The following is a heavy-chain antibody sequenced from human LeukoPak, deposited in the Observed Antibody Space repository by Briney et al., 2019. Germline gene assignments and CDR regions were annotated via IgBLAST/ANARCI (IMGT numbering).Heavy chain of an antibody. CDR1: GGSISSYY. Sequence: PSETLSLTCTVSGGSISSYYWSWIRQPPGKGLEWMGYIYYSGSTNYNPSLKSRVTISVDTSKNQFSLKLSSVTAADTAVYYCARFNDYIDYWGQGTLVTVSS. CDR2: IYYSGST. J-gene: IGHJ4*02. CDR3: ARFNDYIDY. D-gene: IGHD2-8*01. V-gene: IGHV4-59*01.